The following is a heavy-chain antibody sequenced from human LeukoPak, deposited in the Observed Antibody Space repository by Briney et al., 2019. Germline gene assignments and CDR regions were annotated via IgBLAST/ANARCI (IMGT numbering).Heavy chain of an antibody. Sequence: SETLSLTCTVSGGSMRPKYWSWIRQAPRKGLEWIGYVYHSGRTNVGPSLKSRATILVDTSKNQFSLKLTSVTAADTDLSYCAKMGGHFYDSSTYDPIWFDHWGQGIQVTVSS. J-gene: IGHJ5*02. D-gene: IGHD3-22*01. CDR1: GGSMRPKY. CDR2: VYHSGRT. CDR3: AKMGGHFYDSSTYDPIWFDH. V-gene: IGHV4-59*01.